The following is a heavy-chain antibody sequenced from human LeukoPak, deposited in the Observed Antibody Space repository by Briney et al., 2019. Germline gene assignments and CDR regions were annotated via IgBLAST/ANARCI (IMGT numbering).Heavy chain of an antibody. CDR1: GYTFTDYY. CDR3: ARDYGCNSPYLDY. D-gene: IGHD4-23*01. V-gene: IGHV1-2*02. J-gene: IGHJ4*02. CDR2: INPDSGGT. Sequence: ASVRVSLKASGYTFTDYYIYWVRQTPGQGLEWMGWINPDSGGTNYAQKFQGRVTMTRDTSISTSYMELSRLRSDDTAVYFCARDYGCNSPYLDYWGQGTLVTVSS.